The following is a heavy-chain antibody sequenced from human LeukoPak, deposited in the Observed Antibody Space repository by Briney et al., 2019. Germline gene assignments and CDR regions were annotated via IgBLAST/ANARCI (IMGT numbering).Heavy chain of an antibody. J-gene: IGHJ4*02. CDR1: GYTFTRYG. CDR3: ARDLGYGSSSAIPLDY. CDR2: ISAYNGNT. V-gene: IGHV1-18*01. Sequence: ASVKVSCKASGYTFTRYGIGWVRLAPGQGLEWMTWISAYNGNTNYAQKFQGRVTMTTDTSTSTAYTELRSLRSDDTSVYYCARDLGYGSSSAIPLDYWGQGTLVTVSS. D-gene: IGHD6-6*01.